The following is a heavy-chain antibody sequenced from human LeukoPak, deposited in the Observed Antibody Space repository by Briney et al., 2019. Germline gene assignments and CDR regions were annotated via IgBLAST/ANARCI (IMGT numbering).Heavy chain of an antibody. Sequence: GASVKVSCKASGYTFTGYYMHWVRQAPGQGLEWMGWINPNSGGTNYAQKFQGRVTMTRDTSISTAYMELSRLRSDDTAVYYCARGVLRYFDWLSLPEKDWGQGTLVTVSS. CDR2: INPNSGGT. CDR3: ARGVLRYFDWLSLPEKD. D-gene: IGHD3-9*01. V-gene: IGHV1-2*02. J-gene: IGHJ4*02. CDR1: GYTFTGYY.